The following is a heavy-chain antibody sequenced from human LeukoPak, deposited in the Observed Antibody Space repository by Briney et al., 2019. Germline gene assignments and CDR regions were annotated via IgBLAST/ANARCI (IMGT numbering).Heavy chain of an antibody. CDR1: GYTFTSYV. D-gene: IGHD3-22*01. V-gene: IGHV1-3*01. CDR2: INAGNGNT. CDR3: ARGGGYYYDSSGSASAY. J-gene: IGHJ4*02. Sequence: GASVKVSCKASGYTFTSYVMHWVRQAPGQRLEWMGWINAGNGNTKYSQKFQGRVTITRDTSASTAYMELSSLRSEDTAVYYCARGGGYYYDSSGSASAYWGQGTLVTVSS.